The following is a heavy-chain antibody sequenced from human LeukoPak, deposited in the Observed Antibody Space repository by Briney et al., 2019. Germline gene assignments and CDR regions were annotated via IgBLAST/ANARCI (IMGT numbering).Heavy chain of an antibody. J-gene: IGHJ4*02. D-gene: IGHD1-26*01. CDR3: AKDQWSFSYFDY. V-gene: IGHV3-23*01. CDR2: ITGSGGRT. Sequence: PGGSLRLSCAASGFTFSSYAMNWVRQAPGKGLEWVSAITGSGGRTYYADSVKGRFTISRDNSKNTLYLQMNSLRAEDTAVYYCAKDQWSFSYFDYWGQGTLVTVSS. CDR1: GFTFSSYA.